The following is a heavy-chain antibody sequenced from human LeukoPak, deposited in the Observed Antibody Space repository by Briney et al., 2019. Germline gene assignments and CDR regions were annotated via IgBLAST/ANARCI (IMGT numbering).Heavy chain of an antibody. CDR3: ARGTIYYDSSGYYYFDY. V-gene: IGHV3-20*04. CDR1: GFTFDDYG. CDR2: INWNGGST. D-gene: IGHD3-22*01. J-gene: IGHJ4*02. Sequence: GGSLRLSCAASGFTFDDYGMSWVRQAPGKGLEWVSGINWNGGSTGYADSVKGRFTISRDNAKNSLYLQMNSLRAEDTALYYCARGTIYYDSSGYYYFDYWGQGTLVTVSS.